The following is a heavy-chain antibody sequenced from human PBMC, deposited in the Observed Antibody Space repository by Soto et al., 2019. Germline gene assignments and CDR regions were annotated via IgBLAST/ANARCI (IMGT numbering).Heavy chain of an antibody. D-gene: IGHD3-10*01. CDR1: GFTFISYA. CDR2: ITGSGGST. Sequence: PGGSLRLSCAASGFTFISYAMSWVRQARGKGLEWFPAITGSGGSTYYADSVKGLFTISRDNSKNTLYLQMNSLRAEDTAVYYCARDVQVRIYLLFGEHIGHSLDYWGHGTLVTVSS. V-gene: IGHV3-23*01. CDR3: ARDVQVRIYLLFGEHIGHSLDY. J-gene: IGHJ4*01.